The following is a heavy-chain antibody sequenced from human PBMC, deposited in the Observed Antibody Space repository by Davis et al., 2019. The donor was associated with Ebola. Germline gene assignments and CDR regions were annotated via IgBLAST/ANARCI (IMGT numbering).Heavy chain of an antibody. D-gene: IGHD1-26*01. V-gene: IGHV4-59*01. CDR1: GGSISSYY. CDR2: IYYSGST. J-gene: IGHJ5*02. CDR3: AGRYYGDNWFDP. Sequence: PGGSLRLSCTVSGGSISSYYWSWIRQPPGKGLEWIGYIYYSGSTNYNPSLKSRVTISVDTSKNQFSLKLSSVTAADTAVYYCAGRYYGDNWFDPWGQGTLVTVSS.